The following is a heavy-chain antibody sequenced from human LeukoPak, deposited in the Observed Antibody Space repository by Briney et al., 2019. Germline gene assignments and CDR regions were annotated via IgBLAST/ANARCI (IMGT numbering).Heavy chain of an antibody. Sequence: GESLKISCKGSGCSFTTYWIGWVRQMPGKGLEWMGIIYPGDSDTIYSPSFGGQVTLSADQSISTAYLQWSNLTASDTAMYYCARPITMVRGHNAFDIWGQGTMVTVSS. CDR2: IYPGDSDT. CDR3: ARPITMVRGHNAFDI. J-gene: IGHJ3*02. D-gene: IGHD3-10*01. CDR1: GCSFTTYW. V-gene: IGHV5-51*01.